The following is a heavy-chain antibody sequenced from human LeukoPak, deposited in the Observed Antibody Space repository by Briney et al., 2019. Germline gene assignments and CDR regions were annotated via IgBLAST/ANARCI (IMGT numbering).Heavy chain of an antibody. D-gene: IGHD6-13*01. CDR2: VYPGDSDT. CDR1: GYAFTSYW. V-gene: IGHV5-51*01. J-gene: IGHJ3*01. CDR3: ARVYSAPGV. Sequence: GESLKISCKGSGYAFTSYWISWVRQMPGKGLEWMGIVYPGDSDTRYSPSFQGQVTISADKSINTAYLQWSSLKASDTAMYYCARVYSAPGVWGQGTMVTVSS.